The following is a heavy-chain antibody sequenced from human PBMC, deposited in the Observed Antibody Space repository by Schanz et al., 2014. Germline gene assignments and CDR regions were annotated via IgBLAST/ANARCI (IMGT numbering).Heavy chain of an antibody. Sequence: VQLVESGGGVVPPGASLRLSCAASGFTFVTSGIHWVRPAPGKGLDWVAFISYDGNTKHYADSVKSRFTISRDNSKNTLYLQMDSLRVDDTAVYYCARGSWDNAYYFDSWGQGALLTVSS. CDR1: GFTFVTSG. CDR2: ISYDGNTK. CDR3: ARGSWDNAYYFDS. J-gene: IGHJ4*02. V-gene: IGHV3-30*03. D-gene: IGHD1-1*01.